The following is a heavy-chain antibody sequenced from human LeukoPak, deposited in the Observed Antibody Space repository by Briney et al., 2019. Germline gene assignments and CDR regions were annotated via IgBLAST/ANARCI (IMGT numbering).Heavy chain of an antibody. D-gene: IGHD5-12*01. CDR1: GGSISSYY. CDR2: IYYSGST. V-gene: IGHV4-59*01. J-gene: IGHJ4*02. CDR3: ARGGGYDWRAFDY. Sequence: SETLSLTCTVSGGSISSYYWSWIRQPPGKGLEWLGYIYYSGSTNYNPSLKSRVTISVDTSKNQFSLKLSSVTAADTAVYYCARGGGYDWRAFDYWGQGTLVTVSS.